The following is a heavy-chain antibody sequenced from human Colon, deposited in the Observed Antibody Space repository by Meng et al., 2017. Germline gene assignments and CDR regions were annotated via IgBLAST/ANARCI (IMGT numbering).Heavy chain of an antibody. J-gene: IGHJ4*02. V-gene: IGHV4-4*02. Sequence: QVQLPESGPGLVKPSGTLSLTCDVSGGPINSSDWWSWVRQPPGKGLEWIAEIFHSGSTNYKSSLKSRATISVDRSKNQFSLKLNSVTAADTAVYYCAAIFGLGPGYWGQGTLVTVSS. CDR2: IFHSGST. CDR1: GGPINSSDW. D-gene: IGHD3-3*01. CDR3: AAIFGLGPGY.